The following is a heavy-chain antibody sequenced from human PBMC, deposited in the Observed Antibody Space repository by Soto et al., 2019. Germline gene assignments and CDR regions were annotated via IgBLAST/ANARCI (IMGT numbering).Heavy chain of an antibody. V-gene: IGHV3-23*01. CDR1: VFSFSTYT. CDR3: AKARCTTSNCYVPDY. Sequence: EVQLLESGGGLVQPGGSLRLSCAASVFSFSTYTMSWVRRAPGKGLEWVSAISGSGGSPSYADSVQGRFTIAQDNPKKTLYLQMNSLRAEDTAVYYCAKARCTTSNCYVPDYWGQGTLVTVSS. CDR2: ISGSGGSP. D-gene: IGHD2-8*01. J-gene: IGHJ4*02.